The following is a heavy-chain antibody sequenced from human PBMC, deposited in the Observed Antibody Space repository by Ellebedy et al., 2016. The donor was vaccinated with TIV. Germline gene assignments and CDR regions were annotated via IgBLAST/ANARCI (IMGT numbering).Heavy chain of an antibody. V-gene: IGHV3-23*01. CDR1: GFTFSSYA. J-gene: IGHJ4*02. CDR2: ISGSGGST. CDR3: AKTRLGSSWEPLDY. Sequence: GESLKISXAASGFTFSSYAMSWVRQAPGKGLEWVSAISGSGGSTYYADSVKGRFTISRDNSKNTLYLQMNSLRVEDTAVYYCAKTRLGSSWEPLDYWGQGTLVTVSS. D-gene: IGHD6-13*01.